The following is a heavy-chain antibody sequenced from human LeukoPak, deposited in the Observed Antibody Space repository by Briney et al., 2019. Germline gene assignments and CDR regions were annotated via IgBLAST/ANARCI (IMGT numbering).Heavy chain of an antibody. D-gene: IGHD3-3*02. J-gene: IGHJ5*02. Sequence: SETLSLTCTVSGGSISSYYWSWIRQPPGKGLEWIGYIYYSGSTYYNPSLKSRVTISVDTSKNQFSLKLSSVTAADTAVYYCARDSIWFDPWGQGTLVTVSS. CDR1: GGSISSYY. V-gene: IGHV4-59*01. CDR3: ARDSIWFDP. CDR2: IYYSGST.